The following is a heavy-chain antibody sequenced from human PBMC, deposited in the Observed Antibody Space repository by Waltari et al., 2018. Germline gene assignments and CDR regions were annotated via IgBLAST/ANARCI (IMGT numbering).Heavy chain of an antibody. J-gene: IGHJ6*02. CDR1: GGSFSGYY. CDR2: INHSGST. V-gene: IGHV4-34*01. D-gene: IGHD6-6*01. Sequence: QVQLQQWGAGLLKPSETLSLTCAVYGGSFSGYYWSWIRQPPGKGLEWIGEINHSGSTDYNPSLKSRVTISVDTSKNQFSLKLSSVTAADTAVYYCARVRRARPYYYYGMDVWGQGTTVTVSS. CDR3: ARVRRARPYYYYGMDV.